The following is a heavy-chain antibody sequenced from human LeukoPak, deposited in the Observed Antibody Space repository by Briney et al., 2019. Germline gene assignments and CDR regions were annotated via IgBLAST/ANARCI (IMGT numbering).Heavy chain of an antibody. CDR2: IKQDGSEK. CDR3: ARGRYSSTWLDY. D-gene: IGHD6-13*01. J-gene: IGHJ4*02. CDR1: GFTLSSNW. V-gene: IGHV3-7*01. Sequence: PGGSLRLSCAASGFTLSSNWMTWVRQAPGKGLEWVANIKQDGSEKYYVDSVKGRFTISRDNAKNSLYLQVDSLRAEDTAVYYCARGRYSSTWLDYWGQGTLVTVSS.